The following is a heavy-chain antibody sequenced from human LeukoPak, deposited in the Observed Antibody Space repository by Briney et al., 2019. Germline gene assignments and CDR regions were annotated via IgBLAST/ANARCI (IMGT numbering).Heavy chain of an antibody. CDR3: ARLMVRGESY. V-gene: IGHV1-3*01. Sequence: ASVKVSCKASGYTFSAYYMHWVRQAPGQRLEWMGWISAGNGNTKYLQKFQGRVTITRDTSASTVYMELSSLRSEDTAVYYCARLMVRGESYWGQGTLVTVSS. D-gene: IGHD3-10*01. J-gene: IGHJ4*02. CDR2: ISAGNGNT. CDR1: GYTFSAYY.